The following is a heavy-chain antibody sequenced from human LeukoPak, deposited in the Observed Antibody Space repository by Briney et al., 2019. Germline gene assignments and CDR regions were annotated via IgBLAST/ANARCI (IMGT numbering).Heavy chain of an antibody. CDR1: GYAFTAYY. J-gene: IGHJ4*02. D-gene: IGHD6-13*01. V-gene: IGHV1-2*02. Sequence: ASVKVSCKASGYAFTAYYMHWVRQAPGQGLEWMGWIIPHSGATNYAQKFQGRVTMTRDTSISTAYMELSRLRSDDTAVYYCARGDSSSWLIFDYWGQGTLVTVSS. CDR2: IIPHSGAT. CDR3: ARGDSSSWLIFDY.